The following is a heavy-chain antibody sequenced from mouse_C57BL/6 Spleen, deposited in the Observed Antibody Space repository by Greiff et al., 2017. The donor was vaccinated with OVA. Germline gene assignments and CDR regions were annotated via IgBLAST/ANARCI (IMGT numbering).Heavy chain of an antibody. CDR2: INPNYGTT. V-gene: IGHV1-39*01. CDR1: GYSFTDYN. Sequence: EVKLQQPGPELVKPGASVKISCKASGYSFTDYNMNWVKQSNGKSLEWIGVINPNYGTTSYNQKFKGKATLTVDQSSSTAYMQLNSLTSEDSAVYYCARKGGSSDEGFAYWGQGTLVTVSA. J-gene: IGHJ3*01. CDR3: ARKGGSSDEGFAY. D-gene: IGHD1-1*01.